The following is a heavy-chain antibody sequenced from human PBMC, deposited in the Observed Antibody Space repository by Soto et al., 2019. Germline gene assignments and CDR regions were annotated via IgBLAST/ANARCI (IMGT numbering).Heavy chain of an antibody. CDR2: INHSGST. V-gene: IGHV4-34*01. D-gene: IGHD1-26*01. CDR3: ARGLVGATGAFNYYYYGMDV. CDR1: GGSFSGYY. Sequence: SETLSLTCAVYGGSFSGYYWSWIRQPPGQGLEWIGEINHSGSTNYNPSLKSRVTISVDTSKNQFSLKLSSVTAADTAVYYCARGLVGATGAFNYYYYGMDVWGQGTTVTV. J-gene: IGHJ6*02.